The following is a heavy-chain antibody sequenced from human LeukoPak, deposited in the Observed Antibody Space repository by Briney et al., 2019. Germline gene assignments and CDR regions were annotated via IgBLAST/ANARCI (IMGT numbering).Heavy chain of an antibody. CDR1: GGSISSGGYY. Sequence: SETLSLTCTVSGGSISSGGYYWSWIRQHPGEGLEWIGYIYYSGSTYYNPSLKSRVTISVDTSKNQFSLKLSSVTAADTAVYYCASAYDSSGSYLGYWGQGTLVTVSS. J-gene: IGHJ4*02. CDR3: ASAYDSSGSYLGY. CDR2: IYYSGST. D-gene: IGHD3-22*01. V-gene: IGHV4-31*03.